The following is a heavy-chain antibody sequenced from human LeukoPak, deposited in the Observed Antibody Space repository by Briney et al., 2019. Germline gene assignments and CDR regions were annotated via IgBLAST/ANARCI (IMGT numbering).Heavy chain of an antibody. CDR1: GGSISSSGYS. D-gene: IGHD3-3*01. Sequence: SETLSLTCTVSGGSISSSGYSWSWIRQPPGKGLEWIGYIYHSGSTYYNPSLKSRVTISVDRSKNQFSLKLSSVTAADTAVYYCARGPADYDFWSGYLLGNWFDPWGQGTLVTVSS. J-gene: IGHJ5*02. V-gene: IGHV4-30-2*01. CDR2: IYHSGST. CDR3: ARGPADYDFWSGYLLGNWFDP.